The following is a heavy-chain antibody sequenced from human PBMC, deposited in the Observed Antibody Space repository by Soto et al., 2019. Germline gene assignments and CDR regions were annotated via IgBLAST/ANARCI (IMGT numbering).Heavy chain of an antibody. Sequence: SETLSLTCAVSGGYISSFNWWSWVRQPPGKGLEWIGEIYHSGSANYNPSLKSRATISVDKSKNQFSLKLNSVTAADTAVYYCARVRWSYTLITFDYWGQGTLVTVSS. V-gene: IGHV4-4*02. CDR1: GGYISSFNW. D-gene: IGHD1-26*01. CDR3: ARVRWSYTLITFDY. J-gene: IGHJ4*02. CDR2: IYHSGSA.